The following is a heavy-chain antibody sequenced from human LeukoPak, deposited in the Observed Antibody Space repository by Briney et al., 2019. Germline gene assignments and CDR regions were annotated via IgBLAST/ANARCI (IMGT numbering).Heavy chain of an antibody. J-gene: IGHJ4*02. D-gene: IGHD3-22*01. CDR2: ISAYNGNT. V-gene: IGHV1-18*01. CDR3: ARDVGYYYDSSGPPLPFDY. Sequence: ASVKVSCKASGYTFTSYGISWVRQAPGQGVEWMGWISAYNGNTNYAQKLQGRVTMTTDTSTSTAYMELRSLRSDDTAVYYCARDVGYYYDSSGPPLPFDYWGQGTLVTVSS. CDR1: GYTFTSYG.